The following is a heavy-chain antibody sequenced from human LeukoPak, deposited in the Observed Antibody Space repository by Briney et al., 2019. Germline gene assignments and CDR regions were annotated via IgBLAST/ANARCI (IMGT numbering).Heavy chain of an antibody. D-gene: IGHD1-26*01. V-gene: IGHV3-30-3*01. J-gene: IGHJ5*02. Sequence: GGSLRLSCAASGFTFSSYAMHWVRQAPGKGLEWVAVLSYDGSNKYYADSVKGRFTISRDNSKNTLYLQMNSLRAEDTAVYYCARGRGANWFDPWGQGTLVTVSS. CDR1: GFTFSSYA. CDR2: LSYDGSNK. CDR3: ARGRGANWFDP.